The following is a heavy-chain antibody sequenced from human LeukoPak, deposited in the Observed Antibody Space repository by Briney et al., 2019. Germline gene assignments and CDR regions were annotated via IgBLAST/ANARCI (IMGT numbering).Heavy chain of an antibody. Sequence: GGSLRLSCAASGFTFSSYWMSWVRQAPGKGLEWVANMKQDGSEKYYVDSVKGRFTISRDNAKNSLYLQMNSLRAEDTAVYYCARGVSLYYDFWSGYRYYFDYWGQGTLVTVSS. D-gene: IGHD3-3*01. J-gene: IGHJ4*02. V-gene: IGHV3-7*01. CDR3: ARGVSLYYDFWSGYRYYFDY. CDR1: GFTFSSYW. CDR2: MKQDGSEK.